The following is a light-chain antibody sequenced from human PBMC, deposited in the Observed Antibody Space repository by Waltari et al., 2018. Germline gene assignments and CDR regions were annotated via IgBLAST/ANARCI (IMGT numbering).Light chain of an antibody. CDR2: SNY. CDR3: AAWDGSLNGPI. CDR1: TSNIGRHL. J-gene: IGLJ2*01. V-gene: IGLV1-44*01. Sequence: QSVLTQPPSASGAPGQRVTISRSGSTSNIGRHLVSWYQHLPGTAPQPLIYSNYLRPSGVPDRFSGSKSGTSASLAISGLQSEDEADYYCAAWDGSLNGPIFGGGTKLTVL.